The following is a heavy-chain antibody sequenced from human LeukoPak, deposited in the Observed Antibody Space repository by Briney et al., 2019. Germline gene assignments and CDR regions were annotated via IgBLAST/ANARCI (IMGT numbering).Heavy chain of an antibody. D-gene: IGHD3-16*01. V-gene: IGHV1-46*01. CDR1: GYTFTSYY. Sequence: ASVKVSCKASGYTFTSYYMHWVRQAPGQGLEWMGIINPSGGSTSCAQKFQGRVTMTRDTSTSTVYMELSSLRSEDTAVYYCARDSVLGDFDYWGQGTLVTVSS. CDR3: ARDSVLGDFDY. J-gene: IGHJ4*02. CDR2: INPSGGST.